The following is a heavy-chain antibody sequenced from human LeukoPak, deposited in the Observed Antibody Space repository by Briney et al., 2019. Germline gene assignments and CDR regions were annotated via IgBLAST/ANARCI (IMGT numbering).Heavy chain of an antibody. V-gene: IGHV3-23*01. CDR3: AKRGVVIRVILVGFHKEAYYFDS. J-gene: IGHJ4*02. D-gene: IGHD3-10*01. CDR1: GITLSNYG. CDR2: ITGSGGST. Sequence: GGSLRLSCAVSGITLSNYGMSWVRQAPGKGLEWVAGITGSGGSTNYADSVKGRFTISRDNAKNTLYLQMNSLRAEDTAVYFCAKRGVVIRVILVGFHKEAYYFDSWGQGALVTVSS.